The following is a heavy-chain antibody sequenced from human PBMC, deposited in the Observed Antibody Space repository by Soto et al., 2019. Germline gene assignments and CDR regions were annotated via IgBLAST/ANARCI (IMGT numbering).Heavy chain of an antibody. CDR3: TTDNIRAGAGTKDY. Sequence: SVSNAWMNWVRQAPGKGLEWVGRIKSKTDGGTTDYAAPVKGRFTISRDDSKNTLYLQMNSLKTEDTAVYYCTTDNIRAGAGTKDYWAQGTLVTVS. V-gene: IGHV3-15*07. D-gene: IGHD6-19*01. J-gene: IGHJ4*02. CDR1: SVSNAW. CDR2: IKSKTDGGTT.